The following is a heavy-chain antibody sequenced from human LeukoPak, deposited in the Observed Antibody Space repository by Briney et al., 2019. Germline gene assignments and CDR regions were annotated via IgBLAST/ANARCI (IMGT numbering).Heavy chain of an antibody. Sequence: GASVKVSCKASGYTFTGYYMHWVRQAPGQGLEWMGWINPNSGGTNYAQKFQGRVTMTRDTAISTAYMEVSRLRSDDTAVYYCARDFLGDYYGSGMNYWGQGTLVTVSS. CDR3: ARDFLGDYYGSGMNY. J-gene: IGHJ4*02. CDR2: INPNSGGT. D-gene: IGHD3-10*01. CDR1: GYTFTGYY. V-gene: IGHV1-2*02.